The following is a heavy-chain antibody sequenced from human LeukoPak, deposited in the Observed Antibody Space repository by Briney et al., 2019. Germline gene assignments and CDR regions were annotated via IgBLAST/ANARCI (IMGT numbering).Heavy chain of an antibody. D-gene: IGHD1-26*01. CDR1: GFTFSSYA. Sequence: GGSLRLSCAASGFTFSSYAMSWVRQAPGKGLEWVSAISGSGGSTYYADSLKGRFTISRDNSKNTLYLQMNSLRAEDTAAYYCAKPAHYSGSYWGNYYYYYYMDVWGKGTTVTVSS. CDR2: ISGSGGST. V-gene: IGHV3-23*01. J-gene: IGHJ6*03. CDR3: AKPAHYSGSYWGNYYYYYYMDV.